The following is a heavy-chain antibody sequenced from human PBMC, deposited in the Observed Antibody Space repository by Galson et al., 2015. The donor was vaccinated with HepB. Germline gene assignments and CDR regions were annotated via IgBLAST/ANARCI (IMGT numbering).Heavy chain of an antibody. CDR2: IRSKTTNYAT. J-gene: IGHJ4*02. CDR1: GFTFSGSA. D-gene: IGHD6-19*01. CDR3: TRLGDFSGYSSR. Sequence: SLRPSCAASGFTFSGSAIHWVRQASGKGPEWVGRIRSKTTNYATSYVPSLKGRFTISRDDSKNMAYLHIKSLKTEDTAVYYCTRLGDFSGYSSRWGQGTLVTVSA. V-gene: IGHV3-73*01.